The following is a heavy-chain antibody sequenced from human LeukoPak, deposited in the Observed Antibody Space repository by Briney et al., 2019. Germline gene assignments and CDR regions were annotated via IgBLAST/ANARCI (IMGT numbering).Heavy chain of an antibody. CDR1: GFTFSSYS. Sequence: GGSLRLSCAASGFTFSSYSMNWVRQAPGKGLEWVSSISSSSSYIYYADSVKGRFTISRDNAKNSLYLQMNSLRAEDTAVYYCARPGVGSGRYGAFDIWGQGTMVTVSS. CDR3: ARPGVGSGRYGAFDI. CDR2: ISSSSSYI. D-gene: IGHD1-26*01. J-gene: IGHJ3*02. V-gene: IGHV3-21*04.